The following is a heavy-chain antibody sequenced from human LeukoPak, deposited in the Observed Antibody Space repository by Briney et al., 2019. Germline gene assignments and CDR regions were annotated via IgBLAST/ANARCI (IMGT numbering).Heavy chain of an antibody. CDR2: LYSGGST. D-gene: IGHD4-17*01. J-gene: IGHJ4*02. CDR1: GITVSSNY. V-gene: IGHV3-66*01. Sequence: GGSLRLSCAASGITVSSNYMSWVRQAPGKGLEWVSVLYSGGSTYYADSVKGRFTISRDNSKNTPSLQMNSLRAEDTAVYYCARDFYGDYIFDYWGQGTLVTVSS. CDR3: ARDFYGDYIFDY.